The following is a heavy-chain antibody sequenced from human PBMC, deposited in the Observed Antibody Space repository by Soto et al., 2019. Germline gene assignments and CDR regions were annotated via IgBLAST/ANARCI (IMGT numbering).Heavy chain of an antibody. D-gene: IGHD1-26*01. CDR3: VRDRSWSYES. J-gene: IGHJ5*02. V-gene: IGHV3-72*01. Sequence: EVQLVESGGGLVQPGGSLRLSCAASGFAFSDYFIDWVLQAPGKGLEWVGRVRNRVRGYTTEYAASVKGRFTISRDDSKNSVYLQMNSLRTADTAVYYCVRDRSWSYESWGLGTLVTVS. CDR1: GFAFSDYF. CDR2: VRNRVRGYTT.